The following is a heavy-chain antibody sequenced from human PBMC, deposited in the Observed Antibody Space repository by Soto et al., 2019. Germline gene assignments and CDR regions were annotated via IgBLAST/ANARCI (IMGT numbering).Heavy chain of an antibody. CDR3: AKEPVLRFLEWLLDY. V-gene: IGHV3-23*01. Sequence: PGGSLRLSCAASGFTFSSYAMSWVRQAPGKGLEWVSAISGSGGSTYYADSVMGRFTISRDNSKNTLYLQMNSLRAEDTAVYYCAKEPVLRFLEWLLDYWGQGTLVTVSS. CDR2: ISGSGGST. D-gene: IGHD3-3*01. J-gene: IGHJ4*02. CDR1: GFTFSSYA.